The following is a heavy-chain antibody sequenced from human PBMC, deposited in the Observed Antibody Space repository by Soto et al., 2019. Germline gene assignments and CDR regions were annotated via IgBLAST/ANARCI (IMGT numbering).Heavy chain of an antibody. CDR1: GFAFNSHS. V-gene: IGHV3-30-3*01. CDR2: MTSDGSSK. CDR3: ARDRVIRYTGYELDL. J-gene: IGHJ5*02. Sequence: QMQLLESGGGVVQPGKALRLSCAASGFAFNSHSMHWVRQAPGKGLEWLALMTSDGSSKFYADSVKGRCTISRDNSKNPLYLEMNSLISEDTAVYYCARDRVIRYTGYELDLWGQGTLVTVSS. D-gene: IGHD3-9*01.